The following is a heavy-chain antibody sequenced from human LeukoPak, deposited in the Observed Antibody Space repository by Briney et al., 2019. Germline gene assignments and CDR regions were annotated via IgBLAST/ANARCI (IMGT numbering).Heavy chain of an antibody. CDR1: GYTFTSYA. D-gene: IGHD3-10*01. Sequence: GASVKVSCKASGYTFTSYAMNWVRQATGQGLEWMGWMNPNSGNTGYAQKFQGRVTMTRNTSISTAYMELSSLRSEDTAVYYCARTITMVRGVIINYPPFGYWGQGTLVTVSS. V-gene: IGHV1-8*02. CDR2: MNPNSGNT. J-gene: IGHJ4*02. CDR3: ARTITMVRGVIINYPPFGY.